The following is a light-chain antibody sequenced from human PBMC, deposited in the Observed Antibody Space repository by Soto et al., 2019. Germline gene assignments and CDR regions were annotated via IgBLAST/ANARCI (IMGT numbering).Light chain of an antibody. Sequence: QSALTQPASVSGSTGQSITISCTGTSSDVGGSYNLVSWYQQHPGKAPKLIIYEGTKRPSGISNRFSGSRSGNTDSLTISGLQAEEEADYYCCSYASSSTFVFGGGTKLTVL. CDR2: EGT. V-gene: IGLV2-23*03. CDR1: SSDVGGSYNL. CDR3: CSYASSSTFV. J-gene: IGLJ2*01.